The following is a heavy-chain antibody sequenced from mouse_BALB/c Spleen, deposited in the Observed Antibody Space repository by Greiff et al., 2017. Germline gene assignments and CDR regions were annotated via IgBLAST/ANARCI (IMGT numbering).Heavy chain of an antibody. J-gene: IGHJ4*01. CDR1: GYAFTNYL. Sequence: VQLQQSGAELVRPGTSVKVSCKASGYAFTNYLIEWVKQRPGQGLEWIGVIIPGSGGTNYNEKFKGKATLTADKSSSTAYMQLSSLTSDDSAVYFCARHGNDAMDYWGQGTSVTVSS. CDR3: ARHGNDAMDY. CDR2: IIPGSGGT. D-gene: IGHD1-1*01. V-gene: IGHV1-54*01.